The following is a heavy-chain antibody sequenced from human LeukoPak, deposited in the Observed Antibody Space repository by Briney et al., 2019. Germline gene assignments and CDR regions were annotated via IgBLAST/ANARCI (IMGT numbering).Heavy chain of an antibody. CDR2: ISSSSSYI. D-gene: IGHD6-13*01. CDR3: ARAAESGSSRYQH. CDR1: GFTFSSYS. J-gene: IGHJ1*01. Sequence: GGSLRLSCAASGFTFSSYSMNWVRQAPGKGLEWVSSISSSSSYIYYADSVKGRFTISRDNAKNSLYLQMNSLRAEDTAVYYCARAAESGSSRYQHWGQGTLVTVSS. V-gene: IGHV3-21*01.